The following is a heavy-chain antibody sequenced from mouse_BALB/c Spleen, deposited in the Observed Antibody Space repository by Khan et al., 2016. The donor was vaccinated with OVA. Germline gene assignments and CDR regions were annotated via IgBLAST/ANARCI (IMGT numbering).Heavy chain of an antibody. V-gene: IGHV1S135*01. D-gene: IGHD2-13*01. CDR1: GYSFTNYY. CDR3: TRVGTTGWFTY. J-gene: IGHJ3*01. Sequence: EVQLQQSGPELMKPGASVKISCKASGYSFTNYYIHWVKQSHGQSLEWLGYIDPFNGGTTYNQKFKGTATLTVDKSSSTAYMHLNNLTSEDSAVYYCTRVGTTGWFTYWGQGTLVTVAA. CDR2: IDPFNGGT.